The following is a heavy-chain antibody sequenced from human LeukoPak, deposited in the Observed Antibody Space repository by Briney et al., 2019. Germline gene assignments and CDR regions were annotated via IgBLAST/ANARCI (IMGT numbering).Heavy chain of an antibody. J-gene: IGHJ4*02. CDR3: ARVVGAIYYFDY. CDR1: GASFSGYY. D-gene: IGHD1-26*01. V-gene: IGHV4-34*01. CDR2: INHSGST. Sequence: SETLSLTCAVYGASFSGYYWSWVRQPPGKGLEWIGEINHSGSTNCNPSLKSRVTISVDTSKNQFSLKLSSVTAADTAVYYCARVVGAIYYFDYWGQGTLVTVSS.